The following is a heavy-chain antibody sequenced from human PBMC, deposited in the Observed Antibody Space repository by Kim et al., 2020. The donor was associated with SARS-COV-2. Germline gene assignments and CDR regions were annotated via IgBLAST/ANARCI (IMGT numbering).Heavy chain of an antibody. Sequence: SETLSLTCTVSGGSISSGGYYWSWIRQYPGKGLEWIGYIYYSGSTYYNPSLRSRVSIPVDTSKNQFSLKLNSVTAADTAVYYCARYCSSTSCRWFDSWGQGTLVTVSS. CDR2: IYYSGST. CDR3: ARYCSSTSCRWFDS. CDR1: GGSISSGGYY. V-gene: IGHV4-31*03. D-gene: IGHD2-2*01. J-gene: IGHJ5*01.